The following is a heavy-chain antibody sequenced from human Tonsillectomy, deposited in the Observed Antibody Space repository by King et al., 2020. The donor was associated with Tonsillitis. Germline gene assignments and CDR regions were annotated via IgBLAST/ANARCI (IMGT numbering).Heavy chain of an antibody. J-gene: IGHJ6*02. CDR2: IIPIFGTA. CDR1: GGTFSSHT. Sequence: QLVQSGAEVKKPGSSVKVSCKASGGTFSSHTISWVRQAPGQGLEWMGGIIPIFGTANYAQKFQGRVTITADESTSTAYMELSSLRSEDTAVYYCARDPGTVAAYYYYGMDVWGQGTTVTVSS. D-gene: IGHD2-15*01. CDR3: ARDPGTVAAYYYYGMDV. V-gene: IGHV1-69*01.